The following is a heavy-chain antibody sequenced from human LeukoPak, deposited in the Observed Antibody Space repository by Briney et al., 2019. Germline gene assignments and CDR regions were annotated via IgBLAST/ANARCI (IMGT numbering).Heavy chain of an antibody. CDR1: GGSFSGFY. CDR3: TAVAETEYYFDY. V-gene: IGHV4-34*03. CDR2: IYHSGST. Sequence: SETLSLTCAVYGGSFSGFYWSWIRQPPGKGLEWIGEIYHSGSTNYNPSLKSRVTISVDKSKNQFSLKLSSVTAADTAVYYCTAVAETEYYFDYWAREPWSPSPQ. J-gene: IGHJ4*02. D-gene: IGHD6-19*01.